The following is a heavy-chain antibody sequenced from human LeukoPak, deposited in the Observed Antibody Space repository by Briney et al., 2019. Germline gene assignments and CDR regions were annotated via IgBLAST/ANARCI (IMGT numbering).Heavy chain of an antibody. Sequence: SETLSLTCTVSGDSISSYYTSWIRHPPGKGLEWMGYIYYSGSTNYNPSLKSRVTISVAKSKNQISLKLSSVTAADTAVYYFAAGIIVGATWGENYNCFDPWGQGTLVTVSS. CDR2: IYYSGST. V-gene: IGHV4-59*01. D-gene: IGHD1-26*01. CDR3: AAGIIVGATWGENYNCFDP. J-gene: IGHJ5*02. CDR1: GDSISSYY.